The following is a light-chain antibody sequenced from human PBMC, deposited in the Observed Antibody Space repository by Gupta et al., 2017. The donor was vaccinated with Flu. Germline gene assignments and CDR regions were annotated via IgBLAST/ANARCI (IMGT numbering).Light chain of an antibody. V-gene: IGKV3-20*01. CDR2: GAS. Sequence: LAAYQQKPGQDRRPLIYGASSRVMGITDRLSGSGSGADFTLTISRLEPEDFAVYYCQQYGSSPQIILAQGRRLAN. J-gene: IGKJ5*01. CDR3: QQYGSSPQII.